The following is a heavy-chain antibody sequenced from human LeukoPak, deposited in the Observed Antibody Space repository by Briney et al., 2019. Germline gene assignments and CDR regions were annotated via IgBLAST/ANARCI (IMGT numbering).Heavy chain of an antibody. CDR3: ARADYGDRACFDY. J-gene: IGHJ4*02. CDR2: INHSGST. V-gene: IGHV4-34*01. D-gene: IGHD4-17*01. CDR1: GGSFSGYY. Sequence: ASETLSLTCAVYGGSFSGYYWSWIRQPPGKGLEWIGEINHSGSTNYNPSLKSRVTISVDTSKNQFSLKLSSVTAADTAVYYCARADYGDRACFDYWGQGTLVTVSS.